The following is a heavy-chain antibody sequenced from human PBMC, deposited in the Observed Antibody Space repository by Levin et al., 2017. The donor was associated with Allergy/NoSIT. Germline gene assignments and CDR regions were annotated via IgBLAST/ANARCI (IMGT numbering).Heavy chain of an antibody. V-gene: IGHV5-51*01. J-gene: IGHJ6*02. Sequence: ASVKVSCKGSGYSFTSYWIGWVRQMPGKGLEWMGIIYPGDSDTRYSPSFQGQVTISADKSISTAYLQWSSLKASDTAMYYCARHGRELRFGGYYYYGMDVWGQGTTVTVSS. CDR3: ARHGRELRFGGYYYYGMDV. CDR1: GYSFTSYW. CDR2: IYPGDSDT. D-gene: IGHD1-26*01.